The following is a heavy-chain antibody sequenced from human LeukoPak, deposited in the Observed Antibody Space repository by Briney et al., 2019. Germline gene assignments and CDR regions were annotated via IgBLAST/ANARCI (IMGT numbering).Heavy chain of an antibody. CDR1: GDSVSSNSAA. CDR2: TYYRSKWYN. V-gene: IGHV6-1*01. J-gene: IGHJ5*02. D-gene: IGHD2-2*01. Sequence: SQTLSLTCAISGDSVSSNSAAWNWIRQSPSRGLEWLGRTYYRSKWYNDYAVSVKSRITINPDTSKNQFSLQLNSVTPEDTAVYYCARELTTRNIVVVPAALANWFDPWGQGTLVTVSS. CDR3: ARELTTRNIVVVPAALANWFDP.